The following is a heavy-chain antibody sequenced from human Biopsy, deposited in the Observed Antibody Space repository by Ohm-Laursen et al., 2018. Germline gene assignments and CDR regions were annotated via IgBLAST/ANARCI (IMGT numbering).Heavy chain of an antibody. D-gene: IGHD6-19*01. CDR1: GGSISGYY. J-gene: IGHJ4*01. V-gene: IGHV4-34*01. Sequence: GTLSLTCAVSGGSISGYYWSWIRQPPGKGLAWIGEINHRGYTDYNASLKGRVSISVDTPKNQLSLNLTSVTAADTAVFYCARSGQWARYYFDYWGHGTLVTVSP. CDR3: ARSGQWARYYFDY. CDR2: INHRGYT.